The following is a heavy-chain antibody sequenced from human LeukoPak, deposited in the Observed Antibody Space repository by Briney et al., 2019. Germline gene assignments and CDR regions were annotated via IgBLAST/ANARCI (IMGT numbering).Heavy chain of an antibody. CDR1: GYTFTTYY. D-gene: IGHD3-10*01. CDR2: ISPSGGST. CDR3: ARAGKGSGSYFAFDI. V-gene: IGHV1-46*01. Sequence: ASVKVSCTASGYTFTTYYIHWVRQAPGQGLEWMGFISPSGGSTYFAQKFQGRVTTTRDTSTSTVHMDLSSLRSEDTAVYYCARAGKGSGSYFAFDIWGQGTMVTVSA. J-gene: IGHJ3*02.